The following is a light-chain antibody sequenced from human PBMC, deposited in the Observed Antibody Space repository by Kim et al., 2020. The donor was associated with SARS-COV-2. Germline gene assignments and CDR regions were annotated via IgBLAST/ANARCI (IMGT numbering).Light chain of an antibody. Sequence: QPALTQPASVSGSPGQSITISCTGTSSDVGGYNYVSWYQQHPGKAPKLMSYDVSNRPSGVSNRFSGSKSGNTASLTISGLQAEDEADYFCSSYTSSSTRVFGEGTQLTVL. CDR3: SSYTSSSTRV. CDR2: DVS. J-gene: IGLJ3*02. CDR1: SSDVGGYNY. V-gene: IGLV2-14*03.